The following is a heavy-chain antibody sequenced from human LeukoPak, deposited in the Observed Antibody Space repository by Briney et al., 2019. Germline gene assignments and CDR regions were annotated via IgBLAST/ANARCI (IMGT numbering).Heavy chain of an antibody. Sequence: PSETLSLTCTVSGGSISSYYWSWIRQPPGKGLEWIGYIYYSGSTNYNPSLKSRVTISVDTSKNQFSLKLSSVTAADTAVYYCARHGIVLGRRGAPDYWGQGTLVTVSS. CDR2: IYYSGST. J-gene: IGHJ4*02. V-gene: IGHV4-59*08. D-gene: IGHD3-22*01. CDR3: ARHGIVLGRRGAPDY. CDR1: GGSISSYY.